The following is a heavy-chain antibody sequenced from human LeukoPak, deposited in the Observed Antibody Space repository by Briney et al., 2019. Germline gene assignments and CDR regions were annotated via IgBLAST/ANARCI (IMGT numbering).Heavy chain of an antibody. V-gene: IGHV3-23*01. D-gene: IGHD3-22*01. Sequence: TGGSLRLSCAASGFTFSSYGMNWVRQAPGKGLEWVSGISGSGGRTYYADSVKGRFTISRDNSKNTLYLQMNSLRAEDTAIYYCAKDGGGYYTWAFDYWGQGTLVTVSS. CDR2: ISGSGGRT. CDR3: AKDGGGYYTWAFDY. CDR1: GFTFSSYG. J-gene: IGHJ4*02.